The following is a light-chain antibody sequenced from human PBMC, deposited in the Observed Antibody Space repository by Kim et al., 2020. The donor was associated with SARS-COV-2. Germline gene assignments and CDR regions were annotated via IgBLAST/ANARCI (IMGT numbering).Light chain of an antibody. J-gene: IGKJ4*01. CDR2: DAS. CDR1: QDISGY. Sequence: ASTGDTVTITCRASQDISGYLAGYQQKAGRAPKLLIYDASTLQSGVPSRFSGSESGTDFTLTISCLQSEDFATYYCQQYYSYPLTFGGGTKVDIK. V-gene: IGKV1-8*01. CDR3: QQYYSYPLT.